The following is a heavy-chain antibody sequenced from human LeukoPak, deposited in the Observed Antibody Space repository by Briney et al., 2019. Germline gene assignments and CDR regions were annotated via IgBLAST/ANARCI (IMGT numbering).Heavy chain of an antibody. J-gene: IGHJ4*02. CDR3: ARSPPTTGSLDY. CDR2: INWNGGST. CDR1: GFTFDDYA. V-gene: IGHV3-20*04. Sequence: AGGSLRLSCAASGFTFDDYAMSWVRQAPGKGLEWVSGINWNGGSTGYVDSVKGRFAISRDNAKNSLYLQMNSLRAEDTAVYYCARSPPTTGSLDYWGQGTLVTVSS. D-gene: IGHD4-17*01.